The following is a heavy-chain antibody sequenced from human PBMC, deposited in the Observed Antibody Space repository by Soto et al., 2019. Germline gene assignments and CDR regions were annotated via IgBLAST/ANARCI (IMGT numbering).Heavy chain of an antibody. Sequence: GGSLRLSCAASGFTFSSYAMIWVRQAPGKGLQWVSAISGSGGSTYYADSVKGRFTISRDNSKNTLYLQMNSLRAEDTAVYYCAKDRVATVTTYFNYWGQGTLVTVSS. D-gene: IGHD4-4*01. CDR1: GFTFSSYA. J-gene: IGHJ4*02. CDR2: ISGSGGST. V-gene: IGHV3-23*01. CDR3: AKDRVATVTTYFNY.